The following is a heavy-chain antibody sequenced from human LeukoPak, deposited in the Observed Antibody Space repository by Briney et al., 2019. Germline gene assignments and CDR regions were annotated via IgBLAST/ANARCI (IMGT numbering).Heavy chain of an antibody. Sequence: GESLKISCKGSGYSFSDFWIVWVRQMPGQGLEWMGIIYPGDSDTRYSPSFQGQVTISADKSISTAYLQWSSLKASDTAMYYCARLRSSIAARRGWFDPWGQGTLVTVSS. CDR1: GYSFSDFW. J-gene: IGHJ5*02. CDR2: IYPGDSDT. CDR3: ARLRSSIAARRGWFDP. D-gene: IGHD6-6*01. V-gene: IGHV5-51*01.